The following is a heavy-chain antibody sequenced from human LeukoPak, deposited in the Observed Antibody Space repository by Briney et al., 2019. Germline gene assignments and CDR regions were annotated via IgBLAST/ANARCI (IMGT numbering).Heavy chain of an antibody. CDR1: GYTFTGYY. CDR2: INPNSGGT. CDR3: ARVVVVVATNWFDP. J-gene: IGHJ5*02. V-gene: IGHV1-2*02. D-gene: IGHD2-15*01. Sequence: ASAKVSCKASGYTFTGYYMHWVRQAPGQGLEWMGWINPNSGGTNYAQKFQGRVTMTRDTSISTAYMELSRLRSDDTAVYYCARVVVVVATNWFDPWGQGTLVTVSS.